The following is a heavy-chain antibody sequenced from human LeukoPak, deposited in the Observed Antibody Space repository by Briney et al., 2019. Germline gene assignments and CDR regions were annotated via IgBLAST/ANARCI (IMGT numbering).Heavy chain of an antibody. Sequence: PGGSLRLSCAASGFTVSSNYMNWVPQAPGKGLGVVSVIFSGGSTYYADSVKGRFTISRDNSKNTLYLQMNSLRAEDTAVYYCARAGYYYGSGSYPSGNYYGMDVWGQGTTVTVSS. D-gene: IGHD3-10*01. CDR3: ARAGYYYGSGSYPSGNYYGMDV. CDR2: IFSGGST. V-gene: IGHV3-66*01. CDR1: GFTVSSNY. J-gene: IGHJ6*02.